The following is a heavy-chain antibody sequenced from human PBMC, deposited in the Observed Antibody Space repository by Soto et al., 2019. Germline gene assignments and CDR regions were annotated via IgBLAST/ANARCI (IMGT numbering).Heavy chain of an antibody. CDR2: IYATGDT. CDR3: VRDWTKNLRDRFEP. J-gene: IGHJ5*02. V-gene: IGHV4-4*07. D-gene: IGHD3-16*01. CDR1: GASLSRYY. Sequence: QVVLQESGPGVVKPSDTLSLTCNVSGASLSRYYWSWIRQPPGKGLEWIGRIYATGDTDYNPSLKSRISMSVDMSKKQFSLTLRSVTAADTAIYYCVRDWTKNLRDRFEPWGRGILVTVSS.